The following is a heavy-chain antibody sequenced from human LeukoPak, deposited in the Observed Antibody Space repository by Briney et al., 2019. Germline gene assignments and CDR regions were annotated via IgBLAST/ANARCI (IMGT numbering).Heavy chain of an antibody. D-gene: IGHD2-2*02. J-gene: IGHJ4*02. CDR1: GGSISSGGYY. CDR2: IYCSGST. CDR3: ARSGRVCSSTSCYIAY. Sequence: SETLSLTCTVTGGSISSGGYYWSWIRRHPGKGLEWIGYIYCSGSTYYNPSLKSRVTISVGTSKNQFSLKLSSVTAADTAVYYCARSGRVCSSTSCYIAYWGQGTLVTVSS. V-gene: IGHV4-31*03.